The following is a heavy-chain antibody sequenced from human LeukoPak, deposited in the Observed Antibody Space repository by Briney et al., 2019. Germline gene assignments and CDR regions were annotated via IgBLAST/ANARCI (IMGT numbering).Heavy chain of an antibody. CDR3: ARISGPAGYYGMDV. V-gene: IGHV1-18*01. CDR1: GYTFTSYG. CDR2: ISAYNGNT. D-gene: IGHD2-2*01. J-gene: IGHJ6*02. Sequence: ASVKVSCKASGYTFTSYGISWVRQAPGQGLEWMGWISAYNGNTNYAQKLQGRVTMTTDTSTSTAYMELRSLRSDDTAVYYCARISGPAGYYGMDVWGQGTTVTVSS.